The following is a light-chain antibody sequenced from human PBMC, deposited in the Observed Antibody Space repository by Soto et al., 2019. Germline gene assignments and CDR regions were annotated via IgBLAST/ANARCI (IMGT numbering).Light chain of an antibody. CDR3: QQYDNWPQT. Sequence: EIVMTQSPAPLSVSPGERATLSCGASQSVRSSLAWYQQKPGQAPRLLIHGASTRAPGVPARFSGSGSGTDFTLTISSLQSEDFAVYYCQQYDNWPQTFGQGTKVDIK. CDR1: QSVRSS. V-gene: IGKV3-15*01. CDR2: GAS. J-gene: IGKJ1*01.